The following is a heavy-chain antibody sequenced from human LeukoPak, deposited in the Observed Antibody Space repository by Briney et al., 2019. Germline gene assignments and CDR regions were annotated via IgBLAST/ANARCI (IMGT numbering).Heavy chain of an antibody. D-gene: IGHD1-26*01. CDR3: ARGWEQRVTIDI. V-gene: IGHV4-4*07. CDR1: GSSISSYY. CDR2: RYGTGNS. Sequence: PSETLSLTCSVSGSSISSYYWTWIRQPAGKGLEWIGRRYGTGNSNTFYSSSFKSRVTMSVDTSKNQFSLRLTSVTAADTAVYYCARGWEQRVTIDIWGQGTMVTVSS. J-gene: IGHJ3*02.